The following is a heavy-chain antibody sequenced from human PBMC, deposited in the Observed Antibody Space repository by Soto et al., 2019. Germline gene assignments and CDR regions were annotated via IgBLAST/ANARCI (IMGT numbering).Heavy chain of an antibody. CDR1: GFTFSSYG. J-gene: IGHJ4*02. V-gene: IGHV3-30*18. Sequence: GSLRLSCAASGFTFSSYGMYWVRQAPGKGLEWVAAISYDGSNNYHADSVKGRFTISRDNSKNTLYLQLNSLRTADTAIYYCVKGGITMVRGVLFAYWGQGTPVTVSS. D-gene: IGHD3-10*01. CDR2: ISYDGSNN. CDR3: VKGGITMVRGVLFAY.